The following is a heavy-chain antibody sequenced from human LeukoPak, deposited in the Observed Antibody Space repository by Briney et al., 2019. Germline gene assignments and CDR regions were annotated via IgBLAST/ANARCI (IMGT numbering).Heavy chain of an antibody. V-gene: IGHV4-39*07. CDR2: IYYSGST. D-gene: IGHD6-13*01. CDR3: ARDLPYSSSWYYYYGMDV. Sequence: SETLSLTCTVSGGSISSRSYYWGWIRQPPGKGLEWIGSIYYSGSTYYNPSLKSRVTISVDTSKNQFSLKLSSVTAADTAVYYCARDLPYSSSWYYYYGMDVWGQGTTVTVSS. CDR1: GGSISSRSYY. J-gene: IGHJ6*02.